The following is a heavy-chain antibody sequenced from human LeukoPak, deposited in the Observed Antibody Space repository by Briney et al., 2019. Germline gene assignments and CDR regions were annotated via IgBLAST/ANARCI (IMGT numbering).Heavy chain of an antibody. V-gene: IGHV3-33*01. Sequence: GRSLRLSCAASGFTFSSYGMHWVRQAPGKGLEWVAVIWYDGSNKYYADSVKGRFTISRDNSENTLYLQMNSLRAEDTAVYYCARENFPPRSPYYYYGMDVWGQGTTVTVSS. CDR2: IWYDGSNK. CDR3: ARENFPPRSPYYYYGMDV. J-gene: IGHJ6*02. CDR1: GFTFSSYG.